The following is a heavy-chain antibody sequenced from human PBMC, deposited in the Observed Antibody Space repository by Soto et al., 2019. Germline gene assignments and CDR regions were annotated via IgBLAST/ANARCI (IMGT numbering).Heavy chain of an antibody. D-gene: IGHD3-10*01. CDR2: IYHSGST. V-gene: IGHV4-4*02. J-gene: IGHJ4*02. CDR1: GGSISSSNW. CDR3: ARRGVSGPVDY. Sequence: SETLSLTCAVSGGSISSSNWWSWVRQPPGKGLERIGEIYHSGSTNYNPSLKSRVTISVDMSKNNISLKLSSVTAADTAVYYCARRGVSGPVDYWGQGTLVTVSS.